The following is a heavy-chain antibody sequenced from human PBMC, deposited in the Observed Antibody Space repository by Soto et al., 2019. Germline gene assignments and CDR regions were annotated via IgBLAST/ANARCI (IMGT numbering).Heavy chain of an antibody. J-gene: IGHJ5*02. D-gene: IGHD3-3*01. CDR2: IYYSGST. Sequence: TLSLTCTVSGGSISSGDYYWSWIRQPPGKGLEWIGYIYYSGSTYYNPSLKSRVTISVDTSKNQFSLKLSSVTAADTAVYYCARGSVGYDFWSGYPNWFDPWGQGTLVTFSS. CDR3: ARGSVGYDFWSGYPNWFDP. V-gene: IGHV4-30-4*01. CDR1: GGSISSGDYY.